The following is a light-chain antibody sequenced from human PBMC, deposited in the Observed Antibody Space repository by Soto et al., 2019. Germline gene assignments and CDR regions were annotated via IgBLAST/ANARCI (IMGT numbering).Light chain of an antibody. J-gene: IGKJ1*01. CDR3: CQFNNWPRT. CDR2: GAY. V-gene: IGKV3-15*01. CDR1: QSVSSN. Sequence: VLTQSPATLSVSPGERATLSCRASQSVSSNFAWYQQRPGQAPSLILTGAYSRATSSTAKFCGSGGGTEFTLPIISMQSDDYSTDYCCQFNNWPRTFGQGTKVDIK.